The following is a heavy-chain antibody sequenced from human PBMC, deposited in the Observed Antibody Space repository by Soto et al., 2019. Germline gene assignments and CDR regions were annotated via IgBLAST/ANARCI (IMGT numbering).Heavy chain of an antibody. CDR3: ARTSGIAAAATKYYYYYGMDV. V-gene: IGHV1-69*13. CDR2: IIPIFGTA. CDR1: GGTFSSYA. Sequence: SVKVSCKASGGTFSSYAISWVRQAPGQGLEWMGGIIPIFGTANYAQKFQGRVTITADESTSTAYMELSSLRSEDTAVYYCARTSGIAAAATKYYYYYGMDVWGQGTTVTVSS. D-gene: IGHD6-13*01. J-gene: IGHJ6*02.